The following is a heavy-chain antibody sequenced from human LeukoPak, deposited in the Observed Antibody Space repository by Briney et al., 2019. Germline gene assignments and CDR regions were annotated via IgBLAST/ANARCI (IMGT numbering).Heavy chain of an antibody. J-gene: IGHJ6*02. CDR3: ARDSRLAAGPLYYYYGMDV. CDR2: IIPILGIA. CDR1: GGTFSSYA. D-gene: IGHD6-6*01. Sequence: GASVKVSCKASGGTFSSYAISWVRQAPGQGLEWMGRIIPILGIANYAQKFQGRVTITADKSTSTAYMELSSLRSEDTAVYYCARDSRLAAGPLYYYYGMDVWGQGTTVTVSS. V-gene: IGHV1-69*04.